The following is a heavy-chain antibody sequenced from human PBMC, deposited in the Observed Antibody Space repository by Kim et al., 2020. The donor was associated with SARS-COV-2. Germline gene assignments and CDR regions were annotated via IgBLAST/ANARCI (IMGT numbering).Heavy chain of an antibody. Sequence: GGSLRLSCAASGFTFSSYSMNWVRQAPGKGLEWVSYISSSSSTIYYADSVKGRFTISRDNAKNSLYLQMNSLRAEDTAVYYCARGVGSWYIRDWGQGTLVTVSS. CDR1: GFTFSSYS. CDR2: ISSSSSTI. D-gene: IGHD6-13*01. J-gene: IGHJ4*02. CDR3: ARGVGSWYIRD. V-gene: IGHV3-48*04.